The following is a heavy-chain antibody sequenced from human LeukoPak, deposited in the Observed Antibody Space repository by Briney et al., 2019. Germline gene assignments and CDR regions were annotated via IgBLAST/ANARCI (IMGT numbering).Heavy chain of an antibody. V-gene: IGHV3-48*04. Sequence: GGSLRLSCAASGFTFSSYSMNWVRQAPGKGLEWVSYISSSSSTIYYADSVKGRFTISRDITKSTLFLQMNSLRVEDSAIYYCVRDFGGEDDYWGQGILVTVSS. CDR2: ISSSSSTI. CDR1: GFTFSSYS. J-gene: IGHJ4*02. CDR3: VRDFGGEDDY. D-gene: IGHD2-15*01.